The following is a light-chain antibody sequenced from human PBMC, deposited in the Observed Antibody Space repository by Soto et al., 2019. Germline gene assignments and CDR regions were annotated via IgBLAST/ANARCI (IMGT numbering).Light chain of an antibody. CDR1: ISDIGSYNY. CDR2: EVS. Sequence: QSALTQPASVSGSPGQSITISCTGSISDIGSYNYVSWYQQHQGRAPKLILYEVSDWPSGVSDRFSGSKSGNTASLTISGLQAEDEADYYCSSYSITINLYVFGSGTKVTVL. V-gene: IGLV2-14*01. CDR3: SSYSITINLYV. J-gene: IGLJ1*01.